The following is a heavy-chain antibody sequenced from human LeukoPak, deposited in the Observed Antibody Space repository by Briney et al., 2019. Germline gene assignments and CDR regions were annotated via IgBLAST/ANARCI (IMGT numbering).Heavy chain of an antibody. CDR1: GFTFSSYG. V-gene: IGHV3-33*01. Sequence: PGGSLRLSCAASGFTFSSYGMHWVRQAPGKGLEWVAVIWYDGSNKYYADSVKGRFTISRDNSKNTLYLQMNSLRAEDTAVYYCARISEDIVVVPAAPYYYYYYGMDVWGQGTTVTASS. CDR3: ARISEDIVVVPAAPYYYYYYGMDV. CDR2: IWYDGSNK. J-gene: IGHJ6*02. D-gene: IGHD2-2*01.